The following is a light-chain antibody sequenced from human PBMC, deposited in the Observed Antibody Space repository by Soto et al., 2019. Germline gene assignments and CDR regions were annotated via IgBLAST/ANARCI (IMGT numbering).Light chain of an antibody. CDR1: PSISNN. CDR2: TAS. V-gene: IGKV3-15*01. CDR3: QQYNNWSRT. Sequence: EIVMPQSPATLSVSPGERATLSSRASPSISNNLAWYQQKPGQAPRLLIYTASTRATGIPARFSGSGSWTESTLAITSLQSGDFAVYYCQQYNNWSRTVGRRTKVEIK. J-gene: IGKJ1*01.